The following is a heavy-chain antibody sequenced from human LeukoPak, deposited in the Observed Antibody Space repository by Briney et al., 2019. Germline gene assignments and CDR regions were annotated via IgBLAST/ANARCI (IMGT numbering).Heavy chain of an antibody. V-gene: IGHV3-7*03. CDR1: GFTFSSYW. Sequence: GGSLRLSCAASGFTFSSYWMNWARQAPGKGLEWVARINHNGNVNYYVDSVKGRFTISRDNAKNSLYLQMNSLRAEDTAMYYCARGRYSGTTYYFDYWGQGTLVTVSS. CDR2: INHNGNVN. D-gene: IGHD5-12*01. CDR3: ARGRYSGTTYYFDY. J-gene: IGHJ4*02.